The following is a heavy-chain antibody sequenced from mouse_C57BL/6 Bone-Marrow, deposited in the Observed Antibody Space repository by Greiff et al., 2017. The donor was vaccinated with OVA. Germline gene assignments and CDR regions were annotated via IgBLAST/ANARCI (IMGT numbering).Heavy chain of an antibody. CDR2: ISSGGSYT. J-gene: IGHJ3*01. CDR1: GFTFSSYG. V-gene: IGHV5-6*01. CDR3: ARHGLFDY. Sequence: EVQLVESGGDLVKPGGSLKLSCAASGFTFSSYGMSWVRQTPDKRLEWVATISSGGSYTYYPDTVKGRFTISRDNEKNTRYLRMSSLRSEDTAVYYCARHGLFDYWGQGTLVTVSA.